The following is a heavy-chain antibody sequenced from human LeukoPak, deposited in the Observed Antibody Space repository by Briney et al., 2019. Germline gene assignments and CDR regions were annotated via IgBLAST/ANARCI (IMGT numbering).Heavy chain of an antibody. V-gene: IGHV3-21*01. CDR2: ISTGSTYT. J-gene: IGHJ4*02. Sequence: GGSLRLSCAASGFIFSSYSMNWVRQAPGKGLEWVSSISTGSTYTYYADSVQGRFTISRDNAKNSLFLQMNSLRAEDTSVYYCARMRAGFDYWGQGTLVTVSS. CDR1: GFIFSSYS. CDR3: ARMRAGFDY.